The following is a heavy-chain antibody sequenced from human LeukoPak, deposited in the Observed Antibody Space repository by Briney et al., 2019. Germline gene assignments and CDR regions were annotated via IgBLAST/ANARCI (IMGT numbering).Heavy chain of an antibody. V-gene: IGHV3-48*04. Sequence: GGSLRLSCAASGFTFSSYSTNWVRQAPGKGLEWVSYISSSYRTIYYADSVKGRFTISRDNAKNSLYLQMNSLRAEDMALYYCAKDQGRYFDWSFDYWGQGTLVTVSS. CDR2: ISSSYRTI. CDR3: AKDQGRYFDWSFDY. J-gene: IGHJ4*02. CDR1: GFTFSSYS. D-gene: IGHD3-9*01.